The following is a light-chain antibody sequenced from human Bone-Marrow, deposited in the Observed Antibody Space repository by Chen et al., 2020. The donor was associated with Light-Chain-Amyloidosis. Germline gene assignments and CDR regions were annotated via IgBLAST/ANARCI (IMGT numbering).Light chain of an antibody. Sequence: QSALTQPASVSGSPGQSTTISCTGGNGYFGHYDLVSWYQQHPGKAPKRIIYEGSKGTSGISNSVAGSKSGNTASVTIAGVQAEDEADYYCCSDAGISTHVFGTGTKVTV. CDR3: CSDAGISTHV. J-gene: IGLJ1*01. V-gene: IGLV2-23*01. CDR1: NGYFGHYDL. CDR2: EGS.